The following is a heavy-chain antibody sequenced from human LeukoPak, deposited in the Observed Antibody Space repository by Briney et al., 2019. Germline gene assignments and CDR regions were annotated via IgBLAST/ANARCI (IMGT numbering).Heavy chain of an antibody. J-gene: IGHJ4*02. Sequence: SQTLSPTCTVSGGSISSGSYYWSWIRQPAGKGLEWIGRIYTSGSTNYNPSLKSRVTISVDTSKNQFSLKLSSVTAADTAVYYCARVGGYNYNYFDYWGQGTLVTVSS. CDR3: ARVGGYNYNYFDY. V-gene: IGHV4-61*02. CDR1: GGSISSGSYY. CDR2: IYTSGST. D-gene: IGHD5-24*01.